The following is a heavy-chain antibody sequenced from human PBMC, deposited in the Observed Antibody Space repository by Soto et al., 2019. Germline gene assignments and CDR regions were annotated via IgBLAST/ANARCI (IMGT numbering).Heavy chain of an antibody. CDR2: IYYSGST. CDR3: ARAWMYYFDY. Sequence: SETLSLTCTVSGGSISSGGYYWSWIRQHPGKGLEWIGYIYYSGSTYYNPSLKSRVTISVDTSRNQFSLKLSSVTAADTAVYSCARAWMYYFDYWGQGTLVTVSS. V-gene: IGHV4-31*03. CDR1: GGSISSGGYY. J-gene: IGHJ4*02. D-gene: IGHD1-1*01.